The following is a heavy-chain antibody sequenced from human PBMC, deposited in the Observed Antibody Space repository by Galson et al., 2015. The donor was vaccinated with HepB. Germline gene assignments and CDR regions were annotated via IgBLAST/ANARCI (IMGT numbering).Heavy chain of an antibody. Sequence: SVKVSCKASGYNFTGYYMHWVRQAPGQGLEWMGWINPNNAGTNYAQKFQGRVTMTRDTSISTAYMELSRLRSDDAAVYYCARGGNCGYSAFWSGGKYDGMDVWGQGTVVTVSS. CDR1: GYNFTGYY. J-gene: IGHJ6*02. CDR2: INPNNAGT. V-gene: IGHV1-2*02. D-gene: IGHD3-3*01. CDR3: ARGGNCGYSAFWSGGKYDGMDV.